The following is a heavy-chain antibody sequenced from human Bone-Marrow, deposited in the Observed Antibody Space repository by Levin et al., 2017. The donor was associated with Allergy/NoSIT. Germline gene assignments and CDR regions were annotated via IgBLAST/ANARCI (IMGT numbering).Heavy chain of an antibody. Sequence: SCAASGLTVSYNYMHMSWVRQAPGKGLELVSVLFGGDRTHYADSVKGRFTISRDNSKNTLYLQMNSLRAEDTAVYYCATGPFDYWGQGTVVTVSS. CDR1: GLTVSYNY. CDR2: LFGGDRT. J-gene: IGHJ4*02. V-gene: IGHV3-66*02. CDR3: ATGPFDY.